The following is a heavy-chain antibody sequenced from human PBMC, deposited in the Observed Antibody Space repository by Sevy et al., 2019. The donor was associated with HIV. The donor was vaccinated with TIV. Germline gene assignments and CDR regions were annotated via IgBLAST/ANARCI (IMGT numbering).Heavy chain of an antibody. CDR3: ARVVAAAGTGVFDY. J-gene: IGHJ4*02. CDR1: GFTFSSYA. D-gene: IGHD6-13*01. Sequence: GGSLRLSCAASGFTFSSYAMHWVRQAPGKGLEWVAVISYDGSNKYYADSVKGRFTISRDNSKNTLYLQMNSLRAEETAVYYCARVVAAAGTGVFDYWGQGTLVTVSS. CDR2: ISYDGSNK. V-gene: IGHV3-30-3*01.